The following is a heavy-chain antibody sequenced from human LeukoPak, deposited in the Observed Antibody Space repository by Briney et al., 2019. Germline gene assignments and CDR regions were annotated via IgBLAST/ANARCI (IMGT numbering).Heavy chain of an antibody. CDR1: GYSISSGYY. Sequence: PSETLSLTRAVSGYSISSGYYWGWIRQPPGKGLEWIGSIYHSGSTYYNPSLKSRVTISVDTSKNQFSLKLSSVTAADTAVYHCARTRYDAFDIWGQGTMVTVSS. V-gene: IGHV4-38-2*01. D-gene: IGHD3-16*02. CDR2: IYHSGST. J-gene: IGHJ3*02. CDR3: ARTRYDAFDI.